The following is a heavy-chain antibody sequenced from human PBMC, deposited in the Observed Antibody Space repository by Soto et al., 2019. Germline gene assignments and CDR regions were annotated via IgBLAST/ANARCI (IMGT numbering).Heavy chain of an antibody. CDR3: ARVHQYCSSTSCYLKP. CDR1: GYTFTSYD. J-gene: IGHJ5*02. V-gene: IGHV1-8*01. D-gene: IGHD2-2*01. Sequence: ASVKVSCKASGYTFTSYDINWVRQATGQGLEWVGWMNPNSGNTGYAQKFQGRVTMTRNTSISTAYMELSSLRSEDTAVYYCARVHQYCSSTSCYLKPWGQGTLVTVSS. CDR2: MNPNSGNT.